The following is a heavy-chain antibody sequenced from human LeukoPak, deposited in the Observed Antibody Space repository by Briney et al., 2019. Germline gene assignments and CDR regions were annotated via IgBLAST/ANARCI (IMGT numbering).Heavy chain of an antibody. CDR3: AKDMGDIVVVPAANEGFDY. Sequence: GGSLRLSCAASGFTFSSYGMHWVRQAPGKGLEWVAFIRYDGSNKYYADSVKGRFTISRDNSKNTLYLQMNSLRAEDTAVYYCAKDMGDIVVVPAANEGFDYWGQGTPVTVSS. CDR2: IRYDGSNK. V-gene: IGHV3-30*02. D-gene: IGHD2-2*01. CDR1: GFTFSSYG. J-gene: IGHJ4*02.